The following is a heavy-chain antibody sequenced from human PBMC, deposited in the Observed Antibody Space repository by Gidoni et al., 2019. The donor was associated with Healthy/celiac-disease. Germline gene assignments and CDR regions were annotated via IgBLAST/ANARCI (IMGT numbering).Heavy chain of an antibody. V-gene: IGHV3-23*01. CDR2: ISGSGGRT. CDR3: AKSSGSYRGAFDI. CDR1: VLTLSSYA. D-gene: IGHD1-26*01. J-gene: IGHJ3*02. Sequence: VQLLESGGGLVQPVGSLRLSCAACVLTLSSYAMSGVRQAPGKGLEWVSAISGSGGRTYYADSVKCRFTISRDNSKNTLYLQMNSLRAEDTAVYYCAKSSGSYRGAFDIWGQGTMVTVSS.